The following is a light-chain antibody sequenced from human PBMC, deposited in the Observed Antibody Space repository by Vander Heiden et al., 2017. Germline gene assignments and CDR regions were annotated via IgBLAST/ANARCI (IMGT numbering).Light chain of an antibody. CDR1: QSLVHSDGHTH. CDR3: MQGTHWPYT. V-gene: IGKV2-30*02. Sequence: DVGMTQSPLSLPVTLGQPASISCRSSQSLVHSDGHTHLSWVQQRPGQPPRRLIYQVSKRDSGVPDRLSGSGSGTDFTLKISRVEAEDVGVYYCMQGTHWPYTFGQGTKLEIK. CDR2: QVS. J-gene: IGKJ2*01.